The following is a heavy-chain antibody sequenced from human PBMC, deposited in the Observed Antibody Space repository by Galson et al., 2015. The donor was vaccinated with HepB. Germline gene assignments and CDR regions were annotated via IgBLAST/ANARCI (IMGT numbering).Heavy chain of an antibody. V-gene: IGHV3-11*03. D-gene: IGHD3-10*01. J-gene: IGHJ5*01. Sequence: SLRLSCAASGFAFSDYYMTWIRQAPGEGLEWISYSSRRSDYENYADSVKGRFTISRDNAKSSLYLQMTTLRADDTAVYYCARSSGYGAGPFDSWGRGTTVTVSS. CDR3: ARSSGYGAGPFDS. CDR2: SSRRSDYE. CDR1: GFAFSDYY.